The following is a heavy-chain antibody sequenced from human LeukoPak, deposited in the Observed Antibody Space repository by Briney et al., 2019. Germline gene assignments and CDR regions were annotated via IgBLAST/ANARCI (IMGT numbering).Heavy chain of an antibody. CDR3: ARVPPRYYYDSSGYYLRRAFDI. CDR1: GGSFSGYY. Sequence: PSETLSLTCAVYGGSFSGYYWSWIRQPPGKGLEWIGEINHSGSTNYNPSLKSRVTISVDTSKNQFSLKLSSVTAADTAVYYCARVPPRYYYDSSGYYLRRAFDIWGQGTMATVSS. CDR2: INHSGST. D-gene: IGHD3-22*01. J-gene: IGHJ3*02. V-gene: IGHV4-34*01.